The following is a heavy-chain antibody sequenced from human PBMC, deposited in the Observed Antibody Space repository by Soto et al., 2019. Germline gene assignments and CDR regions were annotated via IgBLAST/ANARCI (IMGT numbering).Heavy chain of an antibody. CDR3: ARDGNNIAAAPFGD. V-gene: IGHV3-30-3*01. CDR1: GFTFSSYA. CDR2: ISYDGSNK. J-gene: IGHJ4*02. Sequence: QVQLVESGGGVVQPGRSLRLSCAASGFTFSSYAMHWVRQAPGKGLEWVAVISYDGSNKCYADSVKGRFTISRDNSKNTLYLQMNSLRAEDTAVYYCARDGNNIAAAPFGDWGQGTLVTVSS. D-gene: IGHD6-13*01.